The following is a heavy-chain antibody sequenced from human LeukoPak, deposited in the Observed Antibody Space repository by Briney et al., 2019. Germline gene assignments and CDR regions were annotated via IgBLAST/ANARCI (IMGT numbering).Heavy chain of an antibody. CDR1: GGSISRYY. CDR3: RGRNTFGFDY. D-gene: IGHD1-26*01. CDR2: IYTSGST. Sequence: SETLSLTCTVSGGSISRYYWSWIRQPAGKGLEWIGRIYTSGSTNYNPSLKSRVTMSVDTSKNQFSPKLSSVTAADTAVYYCRGRNTFGFDYWGQGTLVTVSS. J-gene: IGHJ4*02. V-gene: IGHV4-4*07.